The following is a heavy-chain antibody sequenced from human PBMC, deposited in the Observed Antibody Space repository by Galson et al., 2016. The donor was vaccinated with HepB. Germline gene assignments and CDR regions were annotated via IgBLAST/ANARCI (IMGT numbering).Heavy chain of an antibody. CDR3: TTLTYDILTGYYNTPHDY. Sequence: SLRLSCAGSGFIFRNAWMSWVRQAPGKGLEWVGRIKRRSDGGATHYAAPVQGRFTISRDDSKNTLYLQMSSLKIEDTALYYCTTLTYDILTGYYNTPHDYWGRGTLVAVSS. V-gene: IGHV3-15*01. J-gene: IGHJ4*02. CDR1: GFIFRNAW. D-gene: IGHD3-9*01. CDR2: IKRRSDGGAT.